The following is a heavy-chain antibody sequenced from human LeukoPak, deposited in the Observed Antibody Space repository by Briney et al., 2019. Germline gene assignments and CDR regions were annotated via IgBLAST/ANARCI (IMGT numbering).Heavy chain of an antibody. CDR2: ISGSGGST. Sequence: GGSLRLSCAASGFTFSSYAMSWVRQAPGKGLEWVSAISGSGGSTYYADSVKGRFTISRDNSKNTLYLQMNSLRAEDTAVYYCAKDIGSVPYYYYMDVWGKGTTVTVSS. CDR1: GFTFSSYA. CDR3: AKDIGSVPYYYYMDV. D-gene: IGHD2-15*01. J-gene: IGHJ6*03. V-gene: IGHV3-23*01.